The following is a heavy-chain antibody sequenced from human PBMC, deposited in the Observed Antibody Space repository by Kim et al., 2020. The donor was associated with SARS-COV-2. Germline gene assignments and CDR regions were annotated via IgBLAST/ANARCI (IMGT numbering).Heavy chain of an antibody. Sequence: GGSLRLSCAASGFSFSGDWMHWVRQAPGKGLMWVSRIDGGGSSTDYADSVKGRFTISRDNAKNTLDLQMNDLRAEDTAVYYCARGGSGYFGGYWGQGTLVTVSS. V-gene: IGHV3-74*01. J-gene: IGHJ4*02. CDR3: ARGGSGYFGGY. CDR1: GFSFSGDW. CDR2: IDGGGSST. D-gene: IGHD3-22*01.